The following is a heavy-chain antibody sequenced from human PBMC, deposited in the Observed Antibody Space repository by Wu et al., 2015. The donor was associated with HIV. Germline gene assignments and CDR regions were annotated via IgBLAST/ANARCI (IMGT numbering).Heavy chain of an antibody. V-gene: IGHV1-69*05. Sequence: QVHLVQSGAEVKKPGSSVKISCKASGNTFNAVNWVRQAPGQGLEWMGGIIPLFGTTEYAQLFQGRVTITTDESTSTAYMRLSSLRSEDTAVYFXASPRSPGFSSAWPTYFDYWGQGTLVTVSS. J-gene: IGHJ4*02. D-gene: IGHD6-19*01. CDR3: ASPRSPGFSSAWPTYFDY. CDR2: IIPLFGTT. CDR1: GNTFNA.